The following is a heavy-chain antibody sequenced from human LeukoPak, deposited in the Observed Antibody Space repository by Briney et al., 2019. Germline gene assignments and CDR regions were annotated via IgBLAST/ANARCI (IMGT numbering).Heavy chain of an antibody. Sequence: PGGSLRLSCAASGFTFSIYWMSWVRQAPGKGLEWVANIKQDGSEKYYVDSVKGRFTISRDNAKNSLYLQMNSLRAEDTAMYYCARIADYSNNRYYYYYMDVWGKGTTVTVSS. CDR3: ARIADYSNNRYYYYYMDV. J-gene: IGHJ6*03. D-gene: IGHD4-11*01. CDR1: GFTFSIYW. CDR2: IKQDGSEK. V-gene: IGHV3-7*01.